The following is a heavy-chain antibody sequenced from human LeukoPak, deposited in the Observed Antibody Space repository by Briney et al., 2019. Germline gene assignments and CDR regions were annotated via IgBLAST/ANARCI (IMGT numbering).Heavy chain of an antibody. CDR1: GYTFTSYA. CDR2: INAGNGNT. Sequence: GAPVKVSCKASGYTFTSYAMHWVRQAPGQRLEWMGWINAGNGNTKYSQKFQGRVTITRDTSASTAYMELSSLRSEDTAVYYCARETSGSYYPYFDYWGQGTLVTVSS. V-gene: IGHV1-3*01. CDR3: ARETSGSYYPYFDY. D-gene: IGHD1-26*01. J-gene: IGHJ4*02.